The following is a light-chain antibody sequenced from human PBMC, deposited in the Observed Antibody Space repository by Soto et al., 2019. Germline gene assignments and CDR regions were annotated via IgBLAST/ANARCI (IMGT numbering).Light chain of an antibody. CDR2: EVS. V-gene: IGLV2-8*01. Sequence: QSVLTQPPSASGSPGQSVAISCTGTSSDIGAYKFVSWYQQHPGKAPKLIIYEVSRRPSRVPDRFSGSKSGNTASLTVSGLLAEDEADYYCSLYAGTNSVVFGGGTKLTVL. CDR3: SLYAGTNSVV. CDR1: SSDIGAYKF. J-gene: IGLJ2*01.